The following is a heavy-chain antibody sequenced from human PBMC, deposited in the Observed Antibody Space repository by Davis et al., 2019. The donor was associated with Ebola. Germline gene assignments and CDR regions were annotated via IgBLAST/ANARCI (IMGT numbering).Heavy chain of an antibody. Sequence: PGGSLRLSCAASGFTFSSYGMHWVRQAPGKGLEWVAVISYDGSNKYYADSVKGRFTISRDNSKNTLYLQMNSLRAEDTAVYYCADSPTSGTLRYYYGMDVWGQGTTVTVSS. J-gene: IGHJ6*02. CDR3: ADSPTSGTLRYYYGMDV. V-gene: IGHV3-30*03. CDR2: ISYDGSNK. CDR1: GFTFSSYG. D-gene: IGHD2-21*01.